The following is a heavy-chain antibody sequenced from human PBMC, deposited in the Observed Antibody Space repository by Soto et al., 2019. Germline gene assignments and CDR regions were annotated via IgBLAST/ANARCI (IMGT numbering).Heavy chain of an antibody. CDR1: GGSFSGYY. D-gene: IGHD6-6*01. CDR3: ARAAARRTGLDY. Sequence: SETLSLTCAVYGGSFSGYYWSWIRQPPGKGLEWIGEINHSGSTNYNPSLKSRVTISVDTSKNQFSLKLSSVTAADTAVYYCARAAARRTGLDYWGQGTLVTVSS. J-gene: IGHJ4*02. V-gene: IGHV4-34*01. CDR2: INHSGST.